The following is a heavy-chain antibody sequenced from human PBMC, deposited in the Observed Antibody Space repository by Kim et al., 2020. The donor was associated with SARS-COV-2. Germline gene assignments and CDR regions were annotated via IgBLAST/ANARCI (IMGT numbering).Heavy chain of an antibody. Sequence: SETLSLTCTVSGGSISSYYWSWIRQPPGKGLEWIGYIYYSGSTNYNPSLKSRVTISVDTSKNQFSLKLSSVTAADTAVYYCARWFSGWSPGRFDPWGQGTLVTVSS. J-gene: IGHJ5*02. CDR1: GGSISSYY. D-gene: IGHD6-19*01. CDR2: IYYSGST. V-gene: IGHV4-59*13. CDR3: ARWFSGWSPGRFDP.